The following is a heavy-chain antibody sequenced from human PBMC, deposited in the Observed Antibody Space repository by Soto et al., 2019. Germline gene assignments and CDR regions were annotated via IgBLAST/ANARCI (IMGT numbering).Heavy chain of an antibody. CDR1: GGSISSSSYY. CDR3: ARHRADTVTTELNYFDY. D-gene: IGHD4-17*01. V-gene: IGHV4-39*01. Sequence: PSETLSLTCTVSGGSISSSSYYWGWIRQPPGKGLEWIGSIYYSGSTYYNPSLKSRVTISVDTSKNQFSLKLSSVTAADTAVYYCARHRADTVTTELNYFDYWGQGTLVTVSS. CDR2: IYYSGST. J-gene: IGHJ4*02.